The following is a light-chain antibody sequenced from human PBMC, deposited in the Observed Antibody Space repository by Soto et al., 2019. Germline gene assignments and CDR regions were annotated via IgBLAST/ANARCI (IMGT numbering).Light chain of an antibody. CDR2: GNS. Sequence: QSVLPQPPSVSGAPGQRVTISCTGSSSNIGAGYDVHWYQQLPGTAPKLLIYGNSNRPSGVPDRFSGSKSGTSASLAITGLQAEDEADYYCQSYDSSLSANYVFGTGTKLTVL. V-gene: IGLV1-40*01. CDR1: SSNIGAGYD. J-gene: IGLJ1*01. CDR3: QSYDSSLSANYV.